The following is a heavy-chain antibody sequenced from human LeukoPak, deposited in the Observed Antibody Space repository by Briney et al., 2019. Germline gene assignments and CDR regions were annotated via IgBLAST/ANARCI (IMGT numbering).Heavy chain of an antibody. CDR2: INPTSGDT. V-gene: IGHV1-2*02. D-gene: IGHD7-27*01. CDR1: GYTFTGYY. CDR3: ARGDGDGPARRAFDI. Sequence: ASVKVFCKPSGYTFTGYYIHWVRQAPGQGLEWVGWINPTSGDTNYVQKFQGRVTMTRDRSISTAYMELSGMTSDDTAVYYCARGDGDGPARRAFDIWGQGTRVTVSS. J-gene: IGHJ3*02.